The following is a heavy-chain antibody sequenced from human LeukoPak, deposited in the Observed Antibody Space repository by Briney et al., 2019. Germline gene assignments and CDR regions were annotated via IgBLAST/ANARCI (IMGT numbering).Heavy chain of an antibody. CDR3: ARVLLFGELFDY. J-gene: IGHJ4*02. D-gene: IGHD3-10*01. CDR1: GGTFSSYA. V-gene: IGHV1-2*02. Sequence: ASVKVSCKASGGTFSSYAISWVRQAPGQGLEWMGWINPNSGGTNYAQKFQGRVTMTRDTSTSTAYMELSRLRSDDTAVYYCARVLLFGELFDYWGQGTLVTVSS. CDR2: INPNSGGT.